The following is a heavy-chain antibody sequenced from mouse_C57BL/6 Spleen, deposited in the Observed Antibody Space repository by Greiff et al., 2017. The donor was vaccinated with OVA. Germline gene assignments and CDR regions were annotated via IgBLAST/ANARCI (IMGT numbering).Heavy chain of an antibody. D-gene: IGHD1-1*02. Sequence: EVQLVESEGGLVQPGSSMKLSCTASGFTFSDYYMAWVRQVPEKGLEWVANINYDGSSTYYLDSLKSRFIISRDNAKNILYLQMSSLKSEDTATYYCARDGGGNYWYFDVWGTGTTVTVSS. J-gene: IGHJ1*03. CDR3: ARDGGGNYWYFDV. CDR2: INYDGSST. CDR1: GFTFSDYY. V-gene: IGHV5-16*01.